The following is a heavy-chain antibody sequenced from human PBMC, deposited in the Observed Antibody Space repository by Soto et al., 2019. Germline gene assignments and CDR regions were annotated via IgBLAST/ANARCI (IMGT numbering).Heavy chain of an antibody. D-gene: IGHD3-3*01. CDR3: ARSVRFLGWVLDGSAFDT. CDR1: GGSISSGDYY. Sequence: QVQLQESGPGLVKPSQTLSLTCTVSGGSISSGDYYWSWIRQHPGKELEWIGYIYYSGTTYYNPSLKSRVTISIDTSKNRFSLNLTSGTPADTAVYYCARSVRFLGWVLDGSAFDTWGQGTLVTVSS. V-gene: IGHV4-31*03. CDR2: IYYSGTT. J-gene: IGHJ5*02.